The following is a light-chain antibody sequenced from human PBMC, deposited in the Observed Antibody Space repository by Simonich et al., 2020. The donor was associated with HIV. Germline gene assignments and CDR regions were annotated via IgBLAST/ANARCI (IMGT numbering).Light chain of an antibody. J-gene: IGLJ2*01. CDR3: SSYTSSSTLV. CDR1: SSDVGGYQY. V-gene: IGLV2-14*01. CDR2: DVS. Sequence: QSALTQPASVSGSPGQSITIFCTGTSSDVGGYQYVSWYQQHPGKAPKIMIYDVSKRPSGVSNRFSGSKSGNTASLTISGLQAEDEADYYCSSYTSSSTLVFGGGTKVTVL.